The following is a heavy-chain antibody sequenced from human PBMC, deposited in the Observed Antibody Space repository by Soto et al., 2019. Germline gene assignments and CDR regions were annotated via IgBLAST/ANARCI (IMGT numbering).Heavy chain of an antibody. J-gene: IGHJ6*02. CDR3: ARVRHPETRFRYYYGMDV. Sequence: QVQLVESGGGVVQPGRSLRLSCAASGFTFSSYGMHWVRQAPGKGLEWVAVIWYDGSNKYYADSVKGRFTISRDNSKNTLYPQMNRLRAEDTALYYCARVRHPETRFRYYYGMDVWGQGTTVTVSS. CDR1: GFTFSSYG. CDR2: IWYDGSNK. V-gene: IGHV3-33*01.